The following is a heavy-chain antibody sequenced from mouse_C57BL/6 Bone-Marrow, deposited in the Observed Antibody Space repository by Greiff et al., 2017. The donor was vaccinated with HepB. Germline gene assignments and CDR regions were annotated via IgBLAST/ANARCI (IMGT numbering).Heavy chain of an antibody. Sequence: EVQLVESGPGLAKPSQTLSLTCSVTGYSITSDYWNWIRKFPGNKLEYMGYISYSGSTYYNPSFKSRISITRDTSKNQYYLQLNSVTTEDTATYYCARYIYYYGRLTYWYFDVWGTGTTVTVSS. CDR2: ISYSGST. V-gene: IGHV3-8*01. D-gene: IGHD1-1*01. CDR3: ARYIYYYGRLTYWYFDV. J-gene: IGHJ1*03. CDR1: GYSITSDY.